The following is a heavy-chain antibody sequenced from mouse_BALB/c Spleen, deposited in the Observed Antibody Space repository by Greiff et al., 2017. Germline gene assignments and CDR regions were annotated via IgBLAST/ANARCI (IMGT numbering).Heavy chain of an antibody. CDR3: TRDYRYPYAMDY. CDR1: GYTFTSYW. Sequence: LQQPGSELVRPGASVKLSCKASGYTFTSYWMHWVKQRPGQGLEWIGNIYPGSGSTNYDEKFKSKATLTVDTSSSTAYMQLSSLTSEDSAVYYCTRDYRYPYAMDYWGQGTSVTVSS. V-gene: IGHV1S22*01. CDR2: IYPGSGST. J-gene: IGHJ4*01. D-gene: IGHD2-14*01.